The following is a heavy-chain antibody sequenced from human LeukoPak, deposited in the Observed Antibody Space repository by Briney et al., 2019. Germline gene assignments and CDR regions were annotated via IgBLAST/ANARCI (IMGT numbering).Heavy chain of an antibody. CDR1: GFTFSSYW. CDR3: ASYQEALEWLLPADY. D-gene: IGHD3-3*01. CDR2: IKQDGSEK. Sequence: GGSLRLSCAASGFTFSSYWMSWVRQAPGKGLEWVANIKQDGSEKYYVDSVKGRFTISRDNAKNSLYLQMNSLRAEDTAVYYCASYQEALEWLLPADYWGQGTLVTVSS. J-gene: IGHJ4*02. V-gene: IGHV3-7*01.